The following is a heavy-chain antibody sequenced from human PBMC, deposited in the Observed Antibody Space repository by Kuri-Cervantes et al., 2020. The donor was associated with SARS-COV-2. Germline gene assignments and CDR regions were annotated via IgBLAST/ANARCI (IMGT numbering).Heavy chain of an antibody. CDR1: GYTFTGYY. J-gene: IGHJ3*02. CDR2: INPNSGGT. D-gene: IGHD3-22*01. Sequence: SVKVSCKASGYTFTGYYMHWVRQAPGQGLEWMGWINPNSGGTNYAKKLQGWVTMTRDTAISTVYMELSRLRAENADVYYCARSTHLRRLVVISRWGSFDIWGQGTMVTVSS. CDR3: ARSTHLRRLVVISRWGSFDI. V-gene: IGHV1-2*04.